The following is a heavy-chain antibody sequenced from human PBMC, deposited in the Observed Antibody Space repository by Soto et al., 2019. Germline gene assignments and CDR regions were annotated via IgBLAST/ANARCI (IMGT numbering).Heavy chain of an antibody. CDR1: GFTFSSYG. D-gene: IGHD5-18*01. CDR2: IWYDGSNK. J-gene: IGHJ4*02. V-gene: IGHV3-33*01. Sequence: QVQLVESGGGVVQPGRSLRLSCAASGFTFSSYGMHWVRQAPGKGLEWVAVIWYDGSNKYYADSVKGRFTISRDNSKNTLYLQMNSLRAEATAVYYCARAVDTAMVTLIDYWGQGTLVTVSS. CDR3: ARAVDTAMVTLIDY.